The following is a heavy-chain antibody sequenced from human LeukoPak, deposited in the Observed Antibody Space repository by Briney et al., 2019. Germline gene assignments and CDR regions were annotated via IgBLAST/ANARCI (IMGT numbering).Heavy chain of an antibody. V-gene: IGHV1-18*01. Sequence: ASVKVSCKASGYTFTSYGISWVRQAPAQGLEWMGCISAYNGNTNYAQKLQGRVTMTTDTSTSTAYMELRSLRSDDTAAYYLAAPPRDYVDYGTLGYWGQGTLVSVSS. CDR2: ISAYNGNT. J-gene: IGHJ4*02. CDR3: AAPPRDYVDYGTLGY. D-gene: IGHD4-17*01. CDR1: GYTFTSYG.